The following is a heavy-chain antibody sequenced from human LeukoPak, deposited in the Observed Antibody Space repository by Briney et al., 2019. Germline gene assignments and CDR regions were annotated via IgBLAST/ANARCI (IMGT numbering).Heavy chain of an antibody. Sequence: PSETLSLTCAVSGGSLSGYYWTWIRQPPGKGLEWIGEINHSGSTNYNPSLKSRVTISVDTSKKQFFLKLNSVTAADTAVYYCARTIFGVVAIYYYYMDVWGKGATVTVSS. CDR3: ARTIFGVVAIYYYYMDV. V-gene: IGHV4-34*01. CDR1: GGSLSGYY. D-gene: IGHD3-3*01. J-gene: IGHJ6*03. CDR2: INHSGST.